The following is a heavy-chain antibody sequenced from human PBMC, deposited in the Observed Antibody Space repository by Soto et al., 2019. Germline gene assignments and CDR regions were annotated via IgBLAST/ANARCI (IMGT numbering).Heavy chain of an antibody. Sequence: QVQLVQSGAEVKKPGSSVKLSCKASGGTFSSYVISWVRQAPGQGLEWMGGIIPLFGTANYEQKLQGRVTITADESTTTVYMELRGLSSDDTAVYYCARGYCSSPTCYTTYSDFAIYFDCWGQGTLVTVSS. CDR1: GGTFSSYV. CDR2: IIPLFGTA. V-gene: IGHV1-69*01. J-gene: IGHJ4*02. D-gene: IGHD2-2*02. CDR3: ARGYCSSPTCYTTYSDFAIYFDC.